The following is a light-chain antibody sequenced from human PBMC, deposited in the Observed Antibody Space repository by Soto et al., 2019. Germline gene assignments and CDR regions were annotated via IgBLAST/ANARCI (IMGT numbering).Light chain of an antibody. CDR2: EVS. V-gene: IGLV2-14*01. CDR3: SSYTSSSIDYV. Sequence: QSALTQPASVSRTPGQSITISCTGTSSDVGGYNYVSWYQQHPGKAPKLMIYEVSNRPSGVSNRFSGSKSGNTASLTISGLQADDEADYYCSSYTSSSIDYVFGTGTKVTVL. J-gene: IGLJ1*01. CDR1: SSDVGGYNY.